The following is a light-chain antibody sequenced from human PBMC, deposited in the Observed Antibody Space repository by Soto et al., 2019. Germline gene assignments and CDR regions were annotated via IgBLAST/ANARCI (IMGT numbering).Light chain of an antibody. Sequence: QSVLTQPPSVSGTPGLRVTISCSGGSSNIGRDTVNWYQQLPGTAPKLLMFNDDQRPSGVPDRFSGSRSGTSASLAISGLQSDDEADYFCSTWDYSLNGWVFGGGTKLTVL. CDR1: SSNIGRDT. CDR2: NDD. V-gene: IGLV1-44*01. J-gene: IGLJ3*02. CDR3: STWDYSLNGWV.